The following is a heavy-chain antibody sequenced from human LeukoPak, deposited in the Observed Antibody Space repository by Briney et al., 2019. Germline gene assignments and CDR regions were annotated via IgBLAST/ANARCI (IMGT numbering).Heavy chain of an antibody. J-gene: IGHJ3*02. CDR3: AGTTYSSGSFDI. CDR1: GGSISSHY. V-gene: IGHV4-4*09. Sequence: SETLSLTCAVSGGSISSHYRTWIRQPPGKGLEWIGYIYPSGSTNYNPSLKSRVTISGDTSKNQFSLKLSSVTAADTAVYYCAGTTYSSGSFDIWGQGTMVTVSS. CDR2: IYPSGST. D-gene: IGHD6-19*01.